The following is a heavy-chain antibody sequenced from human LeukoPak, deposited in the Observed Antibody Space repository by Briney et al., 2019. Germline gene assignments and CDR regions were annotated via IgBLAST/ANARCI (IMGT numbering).Heavy chain of an antibody. CDR3: ARAGGVAGRFDY. D-gene: IGHD2-8*01. V-gene: IGHV4-59*01. CDR1: GGSISSYY. Sequence: PSETLSLTCTVSGGSISSYYWNWIRQPPGKGLEWIAYIYYSGITNYNPSLKSRVTISVDTSKNQFSLRLSSVTAADTAVYYCARAGGVAGRFDYWGQGTLVTVSS. CDR2: IYYSGIT. J-gene: IGHJ4*02.